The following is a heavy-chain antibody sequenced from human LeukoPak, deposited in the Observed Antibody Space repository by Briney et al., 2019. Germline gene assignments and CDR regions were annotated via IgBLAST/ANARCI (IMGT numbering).Heavy chain of an antibody. Sequence: ASVKVSCKASGYTFTSYGISWVRQAPGQGLEWMGLINPTGGSTGYAQKFQGRVTITRNTSISTAYMELSSLRSEDTAVYYCARAGGGIFDYWGQGTLVTVSS. D-gene: IGHD2-21*01. J-gene: IGHJ4*02. CDR3: ARAGGGIFDY. CDR2: INPTGGST. V-gene: IGHV1-8*03. CDR1: GYTFTSYG.